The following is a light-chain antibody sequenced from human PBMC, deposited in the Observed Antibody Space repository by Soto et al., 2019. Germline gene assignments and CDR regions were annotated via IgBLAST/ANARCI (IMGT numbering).Light chain of an antibody. CDR2: HAS. J-gene: IGKJ1*01. CDR1: QSISSW. Sequence: DIHMTQSPSTLSSSVGDRVTITCRASQSISSWFAWYQQKPGTAPKLLIYHASTLESGVPSRFSGSGSGTEFTLTISSLQPDDFATYYCQQYNSYSFGQGTKVDI. CDR3: QQYNSYS. V-gene: IGKV1-5*01.